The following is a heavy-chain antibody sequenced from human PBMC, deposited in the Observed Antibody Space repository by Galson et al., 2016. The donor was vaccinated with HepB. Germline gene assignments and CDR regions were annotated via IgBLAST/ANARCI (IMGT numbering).Heavy chain of an antibody. CDR2: AYYRSKWYN. CDR3: AGNWGFWLDT. J-gene: IGHJ5*02. CDR1: GDSVSSNSAA. V-gene: IGHV6-1*01. D-gene: IGHD7-27*01. Sequence: CAISGDSVSSNSAAWNWIRRSPSRGLEWLGRAYYRSKWYNDYAVSVKSRITINPDTSKNQFSLQLNSVTPEDTAVYYCAGNWGFWLDTWGQGTLVTVSS.